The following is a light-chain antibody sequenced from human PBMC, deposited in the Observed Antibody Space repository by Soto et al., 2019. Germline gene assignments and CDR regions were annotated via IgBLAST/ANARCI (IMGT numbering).Light chain of an antibody. CDR3: QHYVNWPLT. CDR2: DTS. Sequence: EIVMTQSPSTVSVSPLEGSTLSGRASQGIGDTLAWYQQKPGQTPRLLIYDTSIRATGVPARFSGSRSGAEFTLTISSLQSEDFAVYYCQHYVNWPLTFGGGTKVDIK. V-gene: IGKV3-15*01. J-gene: IGKJ4*01. CDR1: QGIGDT.